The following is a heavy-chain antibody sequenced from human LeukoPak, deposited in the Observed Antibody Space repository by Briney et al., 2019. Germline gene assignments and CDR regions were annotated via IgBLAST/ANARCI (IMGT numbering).Heavy chain of an antibody. D-gene: IGHD3-22*01. V-gene: IGHV4-59*01. CDR2: IYYSGST. J-gene: IGHJ4*02. CDR1: GGSISSYY. Sequence: SETLSLTCTGSGGSISSYYWSWIRQPPGKGLEWIGYIYYSGSTNYNPSLKSRVTISVDTSKNQFSLKLSSVTAADTAVYYCARGSQYYYDSSGYLDYWGQGTLVTVSS. CDR3: ARGSQYYYDSSGYLDY.